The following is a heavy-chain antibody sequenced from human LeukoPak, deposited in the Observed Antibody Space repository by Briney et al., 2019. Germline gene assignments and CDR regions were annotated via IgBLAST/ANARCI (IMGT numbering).Heavy chain of an antibody. CDR2: ISSRSATI. J-gene: IGHJ3*02. CDR1: GFTFSSYS. D-gene: IGHD3-22*01. V-gene: IGHV3-48*01. CDR3: AKEPYYYDSSGYYYYAFDI. Sequence: GGSLRLSCAASGFTFSSYSMNWVRQAPGKGLEWVSYISSRSATIYYADSVKGRFTISRDNAKNSLYLQMNSLRAEDTAVYYCAKEPYYYDSSGYYYYAFDIWGQGTMVTVSS.